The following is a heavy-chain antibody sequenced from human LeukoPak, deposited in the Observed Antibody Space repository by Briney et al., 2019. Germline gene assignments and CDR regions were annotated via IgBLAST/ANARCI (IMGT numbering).Heavy chain of an antibody. CDR2: INYSGST. CDR3: ARVGDYGDYVNWFDP. D-gene: IGHD4-17*01. J-gene: IGHJ5*02. Sequence: PSETLSLTCTVSGGFISSYYWSWIRQPPGKGLEWIGYINYSGSTNSNPSLKSRVTISVDTSKNQFSLKMNSVTAADTAVYYCARVGDYGDYVNWFDPWGQGTLVTVSS. V-gene: IGHV4-59*08. CDR1: GGFISSYY.